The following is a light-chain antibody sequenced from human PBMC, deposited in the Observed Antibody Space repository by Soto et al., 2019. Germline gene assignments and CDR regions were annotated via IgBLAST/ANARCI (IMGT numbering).Light chain of an antibody. CDR2: DAP. V-gene: IGKV1-5*01. CDR3: QQYNSDLFT. Sequence: DIQMTQSPSTLSASVGDRVTITCRASQSISSWLAWYQQKPGKAPKLLIYDAPSLESGVPSRFSGSGSGTEFTLTISSLQPDDFATYYCQQYNSDLFTFGPGTKVDIK. CDR1: QSISSW. J-gene: IGKJ3*01.